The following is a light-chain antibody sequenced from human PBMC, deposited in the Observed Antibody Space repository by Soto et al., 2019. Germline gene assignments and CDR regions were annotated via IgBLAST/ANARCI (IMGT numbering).Light chain of an antibody. CDR2: RNN. CDR1: SSNIGSNY. V-gene: IGLV1-47*01. CDR3: AAWDDSLSGR. J-gene: IGLJ2*01. Sequence: QSALTQPPSASGTPGQRVTISCSGSSSNIGSNYVYWYQQLPGTAPKLHIYRNNQRPSGVPDRFSGSKSGTSASLAISGLRSEDEADYYCAAWDDSLSGRFGGGTQLTVL.